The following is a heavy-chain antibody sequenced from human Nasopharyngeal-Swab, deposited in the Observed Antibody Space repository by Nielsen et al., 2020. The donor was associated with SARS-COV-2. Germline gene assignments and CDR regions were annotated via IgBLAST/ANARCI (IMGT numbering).Heavy chain of an antibody. V-gene: IGHV4-38-2*02. CDR1: ASSITSGYY. CDR2: AHPSGTT. J-gene: IGHJ6*02. Sequence: GSLRLSCTVSASSITSGYYWGWIRQPPGKGLEWIGSAHPSGTTYYNPSLKSRVTISVDTSKNQFSLKLNSVIAADTAVYYCARVRYSGYDSGLDVWGQGTTVTVSS. D-gene: IGHD5-12*01. CDR3: ARVRYSGYDSGLDV.